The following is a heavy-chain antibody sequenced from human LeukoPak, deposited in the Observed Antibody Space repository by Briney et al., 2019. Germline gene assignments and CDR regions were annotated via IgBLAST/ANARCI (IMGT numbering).Heavy chain of an antibody. CDR2: IYYSGST. Sequence: SETLSLTCTVSGGSISSYYWSWIWQPPGKGLEWIGYIYYSGSTNYNPSLKSRVTISVDTSKNQFSLKLSSVTAADTAVYYCARDDSGYDSGWFDPWGQGTLVTVSS. CDR3: ARDDSGYDSGWFDP. J-gene: IGHJ5*02. CDR1: GGSISSYY. V-gene: IGHV4-59*01. D-gene: IGHD5-12*01.